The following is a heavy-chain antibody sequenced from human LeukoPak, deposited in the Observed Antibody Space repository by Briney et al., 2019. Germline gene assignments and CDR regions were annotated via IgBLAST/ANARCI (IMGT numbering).Heavy chain of an antibody. Sequence: PSETLSLTCAVYGGSFSGYYWSWIRQPPGKGLEWIGEINHSGSTNYNPSLKSRVTISVDTSKNRFSLKLSSVTAADPAVYYCARGRGRDGDNLTRWGQETLVTVSS. CDR1: GGSFSGYY. V-gene: IGHV4-34*01. J-gene: IGHJ4*02. CDR2: INHSGST. D-gene: IGHD5-24*01. CDR3: ARGRGRDGDNLTR.